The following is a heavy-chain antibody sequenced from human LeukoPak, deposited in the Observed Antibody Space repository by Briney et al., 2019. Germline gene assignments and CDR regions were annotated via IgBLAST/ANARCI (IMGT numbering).Heavy chain of an antibody. Sequence: GGSLRLSCAASGFTFSSYSMNWVRQAPGKGLEWVSYITSSSGIISYAESVKGRFTISRDNSKNTLYLQMNSLRAEDTAVYYCAREKNDDSSGYLFDPWGQGTLVTVSS. J-gene: IGHJ5*02. CDR3: AREKNDDSSGYLFDP. CDR1: GFTFSSYS. CDR2: ITSSSGII. D-gene: IGHD3-22*01. V-gene: IGHV3-48*01.